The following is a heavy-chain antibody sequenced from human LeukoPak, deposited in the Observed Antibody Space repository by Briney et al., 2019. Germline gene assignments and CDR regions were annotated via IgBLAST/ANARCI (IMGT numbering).Heavy chain of an antibody. V-gene: IGHV4-59*01. CDR3: ARDLTGEGYFDY. Sequence: PSESLSLTCTVSGGSISSYYWSWIRQPPGKGLEWIGYIYYSGSTNYNPSLKSRVTISVDTSKNQFSLKLISVTAADTAVYYCARDLTGEGYFDYWGQGTLVTVSS. J-gene: IGHJ4*02. CDR1: GGSISSYY. CDR2: IYYSGST. D-gene: IGHD1-26*01.